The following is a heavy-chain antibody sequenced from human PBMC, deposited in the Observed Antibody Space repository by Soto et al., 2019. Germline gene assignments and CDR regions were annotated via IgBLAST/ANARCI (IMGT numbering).Heavy chain of an antibody. CDR3: ARSVLP. J-gene: IGHJ5*02. CDR2: IYYSGST. V-gene: IGHV4-31*03. Sequence: QVQLQESGPGLVKPSQTLSLTCTVSGVSISSGGYYWTRIRQHPGKGLEWFGYIYYSGSTYYNPSLNSRVTIAVDMSNNQFSLKLISVTAADTAVYYCARSVLPWGQGTRVTVSS. CDR1: GVSISSGGYY.